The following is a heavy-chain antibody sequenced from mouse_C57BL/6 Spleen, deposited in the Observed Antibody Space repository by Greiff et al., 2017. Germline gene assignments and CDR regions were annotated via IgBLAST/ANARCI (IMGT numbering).Heavy chain of an antibody. CDR2: INPSNGGT. CDR3: ARWLLPDWYFDV. CDR1: GYTFTSYW. J-gene: IGHJ1*03. V-gene: IGHV1-53*01. Sequence: VQLQQSGTELVKPGASVKLSCKASGYTFTSYWMHWVKQRPGQGLEWIGNINPSNGGTNYNEKFKSKATLTVDKSSSTAYMQLSSLTSEDSAVYYCARWLLPDWYFDVWGTGTTVTVSS. D-gene: IGHD2-3*01.